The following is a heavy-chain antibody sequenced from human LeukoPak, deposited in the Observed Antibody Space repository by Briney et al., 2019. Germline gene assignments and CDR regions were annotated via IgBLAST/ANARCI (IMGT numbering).Heavy chain of an antibody. CDR3: ARHHIAAALNWFDP. CDR1: GGSISSYY. CDR2: ISCSGST. D-gene: IGHD6-13*01. V-gene: IGHV4-59*08. J-gene: IGHJ5*02. Sequence: SETLSLTCTVPGGSISSYYWSWIRQPPGKVLEWIGYISCSGSTNYNPSLKSRVTISVDTSRNQFSLKLSSVTAADTAVYYCARHHIAAALNWFDPWGQGTLVTVSS.